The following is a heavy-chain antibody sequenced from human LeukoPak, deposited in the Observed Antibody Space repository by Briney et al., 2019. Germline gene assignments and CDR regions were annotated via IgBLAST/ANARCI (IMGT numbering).Heavy chain of an antibody. CDR1: ALIFSDYA. CDR3: ARARWARDSGDFEPFDS. D-gene: IGHD2-21*02. V-gene: IGHV3-23*01. Sequence: GGSLRLSCAASALIFSDYAMSWVRQAPGKGVEGVSAMRSSGGSRRDGVSVKVRVAIYRHYSANTVYLQMNSLRVEDTAVYFCARARWARDSGDFEPFDSWGPGIRVTVSS. CDR2: MRSSGGSR. J-gene: IGHJ4*02.